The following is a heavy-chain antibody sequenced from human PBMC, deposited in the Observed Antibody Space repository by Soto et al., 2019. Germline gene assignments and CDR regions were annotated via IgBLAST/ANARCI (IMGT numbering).Heavy chain of an antibody. V-gene: IGHV4-39*01. Sequence: SETLSLTCTVSGGSISSSSYYWGWIRQPPGKGLEWIGSIYYSGSTYYNPSLKSRFTISVDTSKNQFSLKLSSVTAADTAVYYCARQKRYSYDNFDYWGQGTLVTVSS. J-gene: IGHJ4*02. D-gene: IGHD5-18*01. CDR3: ARQKRYSYDNFDY. CDR1: GGSISSSSYY. CDR2: IYYSGST.